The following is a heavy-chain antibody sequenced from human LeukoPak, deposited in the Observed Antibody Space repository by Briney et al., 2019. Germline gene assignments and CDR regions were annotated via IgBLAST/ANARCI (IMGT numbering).Heavy chain of an antibody. V-gene: IGHV3-11*01. J-gene: IGHJ4*02. D-gene: IGHD1-26*01. CDR3: ARDLEVGATNKRGDY. CDR1: GFTFSDYY. CDR2: ISSSGSTI. Sequence: GGSLRLSCAASGFTFSDYYMSWIRQAPGKGLEWVSYISSSGSTIYYADSVKGRFTISRDNAKNSLYLQMNSLRAEDTAVYYCARDLEVGATNKRGDYWGQGTLVTVSS.